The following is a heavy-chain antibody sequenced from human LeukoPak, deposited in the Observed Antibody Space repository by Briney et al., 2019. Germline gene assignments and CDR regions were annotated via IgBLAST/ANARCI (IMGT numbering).Heavy chain of an antibody. V-gene: IGHV1-46*01. CDR3: ARDLETDTAMVLHY. CDR2: INPSGGST. D-gene: IGHD5-18*01. Sequence: ASVKVSCEASGYTFTSYYMDWVRQAPGQGLEWMGIINPSGGSTSYAQKFQGRVTMTRDTSTSTVYMQLSSLRSEDTAVYYCARDLETDTAMVLHYWGQGTLVTVSS. CDR1: GYTFTSYY. J-gene: IGHJ4*02.